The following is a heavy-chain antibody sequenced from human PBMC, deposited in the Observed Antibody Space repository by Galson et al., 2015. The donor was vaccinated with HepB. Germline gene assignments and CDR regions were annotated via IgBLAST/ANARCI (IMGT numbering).Heavy chain of an antibody. D-gene: IGHD3-3*02. CDR2: VRHKARYTT. CDR1: GFTFSDYY. V-gene: IGHV3-72*01. Sequence: SLRLSCAASGFTFSDYYMEWVRQAPGKGLEWVGRVRHKARYTTDYVASVEGRFTISRDDSKNSLYLQMDSLKTEDTAVYYCSRTLPGIDLDYWGQGTLVTVSS. CDR3: SRTLPGIDLDY. J-gene: IGHJ4*02.